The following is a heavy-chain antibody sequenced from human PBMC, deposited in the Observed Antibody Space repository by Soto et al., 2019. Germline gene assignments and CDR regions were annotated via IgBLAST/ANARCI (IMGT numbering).Heavy chain of an antibody. J-gene: IGHJ4*02. Sequence: EVQLVESGGALVQPGRSLRLSCAASGFTFDDYAMHWVRQAPGKSLEGVAGISWNSGSIGYADSVKGRFTIARDNANNSLYLHMNSLRAENTAVYYCANYLSIRSGDSCYSFSFDYWGQGTLVTVSS. CDR1: GFTFDDYA. V-gene: IGHV3-9*01. D-gene: IGHD2-15*01. CDR2: ISWNSGSI. CDR3: ANYLSIRSGDSCYSFSFDY.